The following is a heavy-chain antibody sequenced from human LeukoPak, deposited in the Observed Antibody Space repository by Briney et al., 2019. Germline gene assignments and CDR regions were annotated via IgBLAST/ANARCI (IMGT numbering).Heavy chain of an antibody. CDR3: SRNYYGDSGGFFDY. CDR1: GFTFGDYA. V-gene: IGHV3-49*04. D-gene: IGHD4-17*01. J-gene: IGHJ4*02. Sequence: GGSVRLSCTASGFTFGDYAMSWVRQAPGKGLEWVGFIRSKAYGGTTEYAASVKGRLTISRDDSKSIAYLQMNSLKTEDTALYYCSRNYYGDSGGFFDYWGQGTLVTVSS. CDR2: IRSKAYGGTT.